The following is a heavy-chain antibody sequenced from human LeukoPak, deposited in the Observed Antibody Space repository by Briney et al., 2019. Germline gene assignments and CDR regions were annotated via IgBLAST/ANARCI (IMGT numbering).Heavy chain of an antibody. CDR3: ARVPSWGFDY. Sequence: GGSLRLSCAASGFTFSSCEMNWVRQAPGKGLEWVSYISSSGSSIHYADSVKGRFTISRNNAKNSLYLQMNSLRAEDTAVYYCARVPSWGFDYWGQGTLVTVSS. V-gene: IGHV3-48*03. CDR1: GFTFSSCE. CDR2: ISSSGSSI. D-gene: IGHD3-16*01. J-gene: IGHJ4*02.